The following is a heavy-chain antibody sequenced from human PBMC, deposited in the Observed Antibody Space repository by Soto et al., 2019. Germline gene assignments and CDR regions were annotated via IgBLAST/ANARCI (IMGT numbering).Heavy chain of an antibody. J-gene: IGHJ6*02. V-gene: IGHV1-18*01. Sequence: QVQLVQSGIEVKKPGASVKVSCKASGYTFTSYGINWVRQAPGQGLEWMGWISPYNGNRVYAQNLQGRVTTTTDTSTSTAYMELRSLRSDDTAVYYCARAYYGHYYYGMDVWGQGTTVTVSS. D-gene: IGHD3-3*01. CDR2: ISPYNGNR. CDR1: GYTFTSYG. CDR3: ARAYYGHYYYGMDV.